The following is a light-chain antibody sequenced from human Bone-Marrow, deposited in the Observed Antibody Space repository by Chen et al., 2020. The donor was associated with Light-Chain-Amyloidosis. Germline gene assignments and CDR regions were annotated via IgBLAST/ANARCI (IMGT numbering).Light chain of an antibody. V-gene: IGLV2-14*01. CDR1: SSEVGGDNH. Sequence: QSALPQPASVSGSPGQSITISCTGTSSEVGGDNHVSWYHQHPDKAPKLMIYEVTNRPSWVPDRVSGSKSDNTASLTISGLQTEDEADYFCSSYTITNTLVFGSGTRVTVL. J-gene: IGLJ1*01. CDR3: SSYTITNTLV. CDR2: EVT.